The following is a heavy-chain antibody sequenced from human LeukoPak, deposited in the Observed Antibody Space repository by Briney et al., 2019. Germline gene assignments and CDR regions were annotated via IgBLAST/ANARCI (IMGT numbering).Heavy chain of an antibody. CDR1: GFTFSSYG. Sequence: SGGSLRLSCAASGFTFSSYGMNWVRQAPGKGLEWVSLISWDGGSTYYADSVKGRFTISRDNSKNSLYLQMNSLRTEDTALYYCAKDWEGRYYDSSGYYDYWGQGTLVTVSS. D-gene: IGHD3-22*01. V-gene: IGHV3-43*01. J-gene: IGHJ4*02. CDR3: AKDWEGRYYDSSGYYDY. CDR2: ISWDGGST.